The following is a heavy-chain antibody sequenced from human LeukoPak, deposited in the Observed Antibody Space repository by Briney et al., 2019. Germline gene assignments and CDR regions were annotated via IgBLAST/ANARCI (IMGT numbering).Heavy chain of an antibody. CDR3: ARGGTYNGILSFDP. J-gene: IGHJ5*02. CDR1: GGSISSYY. Sequence: PSETLSLTCTASGGSISSYYWTWIRQPPGKGLEWIGNIYYSGSTNYNPSLKSRVSMSVDTSNIQFSLKLSSVTAADTAVYYCARGGTYNGILSFDPWGQGTLVTVSS. CDR2: IYYSGST. D-gene: IGHD1-14*01. V-gene: IGHV4-59*01.